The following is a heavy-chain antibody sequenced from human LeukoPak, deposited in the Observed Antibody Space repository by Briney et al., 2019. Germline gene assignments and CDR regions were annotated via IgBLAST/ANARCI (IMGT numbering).Heavy chain of an antibody. J-gene: IGHJ6*02. V-gene: IGHV3-20*04. Sequence: GGSLRLSCAASGFTFDDYGMSWVRQAPGKGLEWVSGINWNGGSTGYADSVKGRFTVSRDNAKNSLYLQMNSLRAEDTALYYCARDDYDSSGQFYGMDVWGQGTTDTVSS. CDR3: ARDDYDSSGQFYGMDV. CDR1: GFTFDDYG. D-gene: IGHD3-22*01. CDR2: INWNGGST.